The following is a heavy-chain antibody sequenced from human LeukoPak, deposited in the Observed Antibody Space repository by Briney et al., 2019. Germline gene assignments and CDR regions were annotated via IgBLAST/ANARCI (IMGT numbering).Heavy chain of an antibody. CDR1: GYTFIKYF. Sequence: GASVKVSCKASGYTFIKYFLHWVRQAPGQGLEWMGIINPSGSSTTYAQKFQGRVTMTRDTSTSTVYMELSSLRSEDTAVYYCASLGSGSSRIVDFDYWGQGTLVTVSS. J-gene: IGHJ4*02. CDR2: INPSGSST. D-gene: IGHD3-10*01. CDR3: ASLGSGSSRIVDFDY. V-gene: IGHV1-46*01.